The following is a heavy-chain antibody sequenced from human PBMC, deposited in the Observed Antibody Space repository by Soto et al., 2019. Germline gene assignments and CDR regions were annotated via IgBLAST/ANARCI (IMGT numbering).Heavy chain of an antibody. CDR3: ARDSSGWYGFDY. CDR2: IYWDDDK. CDR1: GFSLSTSGVG. D-gene: IGHD6-19*01. V-gene: IGHV2-5*02. J-gene: IGHJ4*02. Sequence: QITSKESGPPLVKPTQTLTLTCTFSGFSLSTSGVGVGWIRQPPGKALEWLALIYWDDDKRYSPSLKSRLTITKDTSKNQVVLTMTNMDPVDTATYYCARDSSGWYGFDYWGQGTLVTVSS.